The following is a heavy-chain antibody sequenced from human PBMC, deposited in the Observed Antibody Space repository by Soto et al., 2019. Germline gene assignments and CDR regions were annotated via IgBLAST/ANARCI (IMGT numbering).Heavy chain of an antibody. V-gene: IGHV4-59*01. Sequence: SETLSLTCTVSGGSISSYYWSWIRQPPGKGLEWIGYIYYSGSTNYNPSLKSRVTISVDTSKNQFSLKLSSVTAADTAVYYCARGILTGQKRNNYFDYWGQGTLVTVSS. CDR1: GGSISSYY. CDR3: ARGILTGQKRNNYFDY. CDR2: IYYSGST. D-gene: IGHD3-9*01. J-gene: IGHJ4*02.